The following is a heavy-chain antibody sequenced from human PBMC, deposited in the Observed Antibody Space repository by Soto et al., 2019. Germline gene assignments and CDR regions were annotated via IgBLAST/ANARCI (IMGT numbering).Heavy chain of an antibody. D-gene: IGHD6-13*01. Sequence: ASVKVSCKASGYTFTSYGISWVRQAPGQGLEWMGWISAYNGNTNYAQKLQGRVTMTTDTSTSTAYMELRSLRSDDTAVYYCARDRGEGISSSCYFDYWGQGTMVTVSS. V-gene: IGHV1-18*01. CDR2: ISAYNGNT. J-gene: IGHJ4*02. CDR1: GYTFTSYG. CDR3: ARDRGEGISSSCYFDY.